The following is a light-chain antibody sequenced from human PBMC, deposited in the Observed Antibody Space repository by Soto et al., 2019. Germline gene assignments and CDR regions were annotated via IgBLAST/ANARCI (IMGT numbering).Light chain of an antibody. Sequence: QSDLAQPASVSGSPGQSITISCTGTSSDVGAYYYVSWYQQHPGKAPRLMIYDVNKRPSGASARFSGSKSGNTASLTISGLQAEDEADYYCCSYSVTDTIVVFGGGTKLTVL. CDR3: CSYSVTDTIVV. V-gene: IGLV2-14*03. CDR1: SSDVGAYYY. J-gene: IGLJ2*01. CDR2: DVN.